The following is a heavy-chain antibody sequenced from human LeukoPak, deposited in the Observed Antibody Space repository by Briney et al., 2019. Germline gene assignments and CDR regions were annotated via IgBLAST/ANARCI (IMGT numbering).Heavy chain of an antibody. Sequence: SQTLSLTCTVSGGSISSGSYYWSWIRQPAGKGLEWIGRTYTSGSTNYNPSLKSRVTISVDTSKNQFSLKLSSVTAADTAVYYCARATGYYYGMDVWGQGTTVTVSS. J-gene: IGHJ6*02. CDR3: ARATGYYYGMDV. CDR2: TYTSGST. D-gene: IGHD3-10*01. CDR1: GGSISSGSYY. V-gene: IGHV4-61*02.